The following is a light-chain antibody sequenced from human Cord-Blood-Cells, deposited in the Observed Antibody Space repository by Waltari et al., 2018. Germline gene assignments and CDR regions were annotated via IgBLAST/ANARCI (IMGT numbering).Light chain of an antibody. V-gene: IGLV2-14*02. CDR2: EGS. CDR3: SSYTSSSTGWV. J-gene: IGLJ3*02. Sequence: QSALTQPASVSGSPGQSITISCTGTSSDVGSYNLVSWYQQHPGKAPKLMIYEGSKRPSGVSNRFSGSKSGNTASLTISGLQAEDEADYYCSSYTSSSTGWVFGGGTKLTVL. CDR1: SSDVGSYNL.